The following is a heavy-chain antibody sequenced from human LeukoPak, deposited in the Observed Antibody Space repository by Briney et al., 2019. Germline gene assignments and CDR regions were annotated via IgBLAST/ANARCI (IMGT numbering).Heavy chain of an antibody. Sequence: GGSLRLSCAASGFTFSTYAMSWVRQAPGKGLEWVSVISGSGGDTYYADSVRGRFTISRDNSKNTLYLQLNSLRAEDTAVYYCAKTQGPTAARYWRYFDYWGQGTLVTVSS. V-gene: IGHV3-23*01. CDR2: ISGSGGDT. CDR3: AKTQGPTAARYWRYFDY. J-gene: IGHJ4*02. D-gene: IGHD2-8*02. CDR1: GFTFSTYA.